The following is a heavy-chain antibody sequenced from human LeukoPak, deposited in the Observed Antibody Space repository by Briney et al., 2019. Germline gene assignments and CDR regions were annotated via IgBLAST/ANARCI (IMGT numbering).Heavy chain of an antibody. CDR1: GFTFSSYA. J-gene: IGHJ4*02. D-gene: IGHD3-16*02. CDR2: ISYDGSNK. Sequence: GGSLRLSCAASGFTFSSYAMHWVRQAPGKGLEWVAVISYDGSNKYYADSVKGRFTISRDNSKNTLYLQMNSLRAEDTAVYYCARSGYDYVWGSYRPPYYFDYWGQGTLVSVSS. V-gene: IGHV3-30*04. CDR3: ARSGYDYVWGSYRPPYYFDY.